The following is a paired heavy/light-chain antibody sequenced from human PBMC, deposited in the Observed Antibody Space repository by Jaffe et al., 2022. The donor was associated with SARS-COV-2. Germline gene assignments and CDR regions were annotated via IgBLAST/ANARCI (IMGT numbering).Light chain of an antibody. CDR1: SSDVGGYNY. J-gene: IGLJ2*01. Sequence: QSALTQPASVSGSPGQSITISCTGTSSDVGGYNYVSWYQQHPGKAPKLMIYEVSNRPSGVPDRFSGSKSGNTASLTISGLQAEDEADYYCSSYTSSSTQVFGGGTKLTVL. CDR2: EVS. V-gene: IGLV2-14*01. CDR3: SSYTSSSTQV.
Heavy chain of an antibody. D-gene: IGHD3-22*01. CDR1: GFTFDDYA. V-gene: IGHV3-9*01. J-gene: IGHJ4*02. CDR2: ISWNSGSI. CDR3: AKDIRHYYDSSGYSFTGFDY. Sequence: EVQLVESGGGLVQPGRSLRLSCAASGFTFDDYAMHWVRQAPGKGLEWVSGISWNSGSIGYADSVKGRFTISRDNAKNSLYLQMNSLRAEDTALYYCAKDIRHYYDSSGYSFTGFDYWGQGTLVTVSS.